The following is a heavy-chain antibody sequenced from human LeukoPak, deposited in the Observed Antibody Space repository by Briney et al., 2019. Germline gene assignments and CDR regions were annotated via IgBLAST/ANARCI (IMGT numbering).Heavy chain of an antibody. V-gene: IGHV3-21*01. Sequence: PGGSLRLSCAASGFTFSSYSMNWVRQAPVKGLEWVSSISSSSSYIYYADSVKGRFTISRDNAKNSLYLQMNSLRAEDTAVYYCARNVDTTMVNSNWCYFDYWGQGTLVTVSS. CDR3: ARNVDTTMVNSNWCYFDY. CDR2: ISSSSSYI. CDR1: GFTFSSYS. D-gene: IGHD5-18*01. J-gene: IGHJ4*02.